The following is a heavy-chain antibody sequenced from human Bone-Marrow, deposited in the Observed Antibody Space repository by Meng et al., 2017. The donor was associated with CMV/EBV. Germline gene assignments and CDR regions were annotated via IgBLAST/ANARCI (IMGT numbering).Heavy chain of an antibody. J-gene: IGHJ4*02. D-gene: IGHD3-22*01. V-gene: IGHV1-46*01. CDR3: ARDRVMIVQKFSFDY. Sequence: ASVKVSCKASGYTFTSYYIHWVRQAPGQGLEWMGIINPSGGSTSYAQKFQGRVTMTRDTSTSTVYMELSSLRSEDTAVYYCARDRVMIVQKFSFDYWGQGTLVTVSS. CDR2: INPSGGST. CDR1: GYTFTSYY.